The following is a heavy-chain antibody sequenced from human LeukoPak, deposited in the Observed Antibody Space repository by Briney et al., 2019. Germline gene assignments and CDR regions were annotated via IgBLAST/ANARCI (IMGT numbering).Heavy chain of an antibody. D-gene: IGHD3-3*01. V-gene: IGHV4-34*01. CDR2: INHSGST. J-gene: IGHJ6*03. CDR3: ARGFLYYDFWSGFGLYYYMDV. CDR1: GGSFSGYY. Sequence: SETLSLTCAVYGGSFSGYYWSWIRQPPGKGLEWIGEINHSGSTNYNPSLKSRVTISVDTSKNQFSLKLSSVTAADTAVYYCARGFLYYDFWSGFGLYYYMDVWGKGTTVTVSS.